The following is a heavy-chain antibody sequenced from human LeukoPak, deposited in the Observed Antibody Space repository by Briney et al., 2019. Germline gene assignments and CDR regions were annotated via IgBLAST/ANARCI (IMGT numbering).Heavy chain of an antibody. V-gene: IGHV1-46*01. CDR1: GYIFTNYY. Sequence: GASVTVSCKASGYIFTNYYMHWVRQAPGQGLEWMGIINPSDGSISYAQKFQGRVIMTRDTSTSTVYMDLSSLRSEDTAVYYCARDREVGTTRKYFDYWGQGTLVTVSS. CDR3: ARDREVGTTRKYFDY. CDR2: INPSDGSI. J-gene: IGHJ4*02. D-gene: IGHD1-26*01.